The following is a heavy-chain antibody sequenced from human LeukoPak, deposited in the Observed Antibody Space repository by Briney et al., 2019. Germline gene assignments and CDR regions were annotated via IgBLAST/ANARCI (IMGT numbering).Heavy chain of an antibody. V-gene: IGHV3-7*01. D-gene: IGHD2-15*01. CDR2: IKQDGSEK. CDR3: ARDLVGSCLDY. J-gene: IGHJ4*02. Sequence: GGSLRLSCAASRFTFSSYWMSWVRQAPGKGLEWVANIKQDGSEKYYVDSVKGRFTISRDNAKNSLYLQMNSLRAEDTAVYYCARDLVGSCLDYWGQGTLVTVSS. CDR1: RFTFSSYW.